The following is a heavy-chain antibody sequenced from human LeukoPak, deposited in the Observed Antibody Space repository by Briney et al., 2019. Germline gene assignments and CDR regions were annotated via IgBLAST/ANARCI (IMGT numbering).Heavy chain of an antibody. CDR3: ARGRIRYFDWLLSPQLYYYYGMDV. CDR2: MNPNSGNT. J-gene: IGHJ6*02. V-gene: IGHV1-8*01. CDR1: GYTFPSYD. D-gene: IGHD3-9*01. Sequence: ASVKVSCKASGYTFPSYDINWVRQATGQGLEWTGWMNPNSGNTGYAQKFQGRVTMTRNTSISTAYMELSSLRSEDTVVFFCARGRIRYFDWLLSPQLYYYYGMDVWGQGTTVTVSS.